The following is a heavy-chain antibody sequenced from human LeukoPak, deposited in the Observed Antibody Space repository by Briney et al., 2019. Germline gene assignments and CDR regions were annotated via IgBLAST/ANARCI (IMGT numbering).Heavy chain of an antibody. CDR3: TRDIAAAGTVY. J-gene: IGHJ4*02. D-gene: IGHD6-13*01. CDR1: GFTFNNAW. CDR2: IKSKTDGGTT. Sequence: GGSLRLSCAASGFTFNNAWMNWVRQAPGKGLEWVGRIKSKTDGGTTDYAAPVKGRFTISRDDSKNTLYLQMNSLKTEDTAVYYCTRDIAAAGTVYWGQGTLVTVSS. V-gene: IGHV3-15*01.